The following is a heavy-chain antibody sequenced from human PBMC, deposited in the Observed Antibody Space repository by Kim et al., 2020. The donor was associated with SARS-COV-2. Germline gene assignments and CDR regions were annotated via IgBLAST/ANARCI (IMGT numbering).Heavy chain of an antibody. CDR1: GFTFSTYS. CDR3: AKVGGYCSGGSCYGGFDY. J-gene: IGHJ4*02. D-gene: IGHD2-15*01. CDR2: INTASSYI. V-gene: IGHV3-21*01. Sequence: GGSLRLSCAASGFTFSTYSMNWVRQAPGKGLEWVSYINTASSYIYYADSVKGRFTISRDNAKNSLYLQMNSLRAEDTAVYYCAKVGGYCSGGSCYGGFDYWGQGTLVTVSS.